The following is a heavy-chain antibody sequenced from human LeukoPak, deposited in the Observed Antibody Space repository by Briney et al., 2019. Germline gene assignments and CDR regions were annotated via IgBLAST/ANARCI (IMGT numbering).Heavy chain of an antibody. CDR2: IIPIFGTA. D-gene: IGHD2-15*01. V-gene: IGHV1-69*13. CDR1: GGTLSSYA. J-gene: IGHJ3*02. Sequence: SVKVSCKASGGTLSSYAISWVRQAPGQGLEWMGGIIPIFGTANYAQKFQGRVTIIADESTSTAYMELSSLRSEDTAVYYCARGTRSSPDAFDIWGQGTMVTVSS. CDR3: ARGTRSSPDAFDI.